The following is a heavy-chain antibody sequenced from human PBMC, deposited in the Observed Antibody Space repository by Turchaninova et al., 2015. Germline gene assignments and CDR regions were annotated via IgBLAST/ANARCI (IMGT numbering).Heavy chain of an antibody. CDR2: ISDYNGNK. V-gene: IGHV1-18*01. CDR3: ARESITGTYGMDV. D-gene: IGHD1-7*01. CDR1: VNHLTRYD. J-gene: IGHJ6*02. Sequence: VQLVQYGAEVNKIPGAESNVARKSSVNHLTRYDISWVGQTTGQGIEGRGGISDYNGNKNYAQKLQGRGTMTTDTSTSTAYMELRSLRSDDTAVYYCARESITGTYGMDVWGQGTTVTVSS.